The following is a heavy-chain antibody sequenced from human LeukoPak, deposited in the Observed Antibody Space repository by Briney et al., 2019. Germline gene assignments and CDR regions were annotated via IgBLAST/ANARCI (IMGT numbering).Heavy chain of an antibody. CDR3: ARSVGYYDSSGYIDY. D-gene: IGHD3-22*01. Sequence: ASVKVSCKASGYTFTGYYMHWVRQAPGQGLEWMGWINPNSGGTNYAQKFQGWVTMTRDTFISTAYMELSRLRSDDTAVYYCARSVGYYDSSGYIDYWGQGTLVTVSS. CDR2: INPNSGGT. J-gene: IGHJ4*02. V-gene: IGHV1-2*04. CDR1: GYTFTGYY.